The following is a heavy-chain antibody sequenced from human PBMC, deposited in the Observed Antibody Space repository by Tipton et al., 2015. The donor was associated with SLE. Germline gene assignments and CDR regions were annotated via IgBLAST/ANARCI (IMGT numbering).Heavy chain of an antibody. CDR3: ARDQGCGGDCHSYAFDI. D-gene: IGHD2-21*02. Sequence: SLRLSCAASGFTFSSYWMSWVRQAPGKGLEWVANIKQDGSEKYYVDSVKGRFTISRDNAKNSLYLQMNSLRAEDTAVYYCARDQGCGGDCHSYAFDIWGQGTMVTVSS. V-gene: IGHV3-7*03. J-gene: IGHJ3*02. CDR1: GFTFSSYW. CDR2: IKQDGSEK.